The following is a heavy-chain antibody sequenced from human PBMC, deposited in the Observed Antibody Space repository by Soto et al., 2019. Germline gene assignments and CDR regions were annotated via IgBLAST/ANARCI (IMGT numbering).Heavy chain of an antibody. J-gene: IGHJ4*02. CDR1: GFTFSNAW. D-gene: IGHD4-17*01. V-gene: IGHV3-15*07. CDR2: IKSKTDGGTT. Sequence: EVQLVESGGGLVKPGGSLRLSCAASGFTFSNAWMNCVRQAPGKGLEWVGRIKSKTDGGTTDYAAPVKGRFTISRDDSKNTLYLQMNSLKTEDTAVYYCTTRLVTVTPNIDYWGQGTLVTVSS. CDR3: TTRLVTVTPNIDY.